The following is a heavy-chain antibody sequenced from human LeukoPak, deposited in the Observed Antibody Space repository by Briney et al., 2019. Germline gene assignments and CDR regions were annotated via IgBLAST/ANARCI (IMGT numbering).Heavy chain of an antibody. CDR2: IYSGGKI. Sequence: GGSLRLSCVASGFTVSSTYMSWVRQAPGKGLEWVSVIYSGGKIYYIDSVKGRFTISRDTSKNTLYLQMNSLRAEDTAVYFCASRHCSGGGCYFAGADPFDYWGQGTLVTVSS. CDR1: GFTVSSTY. V-gene: IGHV3-53*01. CDR3: ASRHCSGGGCYFAGADPFDY. D-gene: IGHD2-15*01. J-gene: IGHJ4*02.